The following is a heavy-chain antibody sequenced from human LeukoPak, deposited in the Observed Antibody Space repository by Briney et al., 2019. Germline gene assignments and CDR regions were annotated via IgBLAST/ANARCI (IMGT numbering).Heavy chain of an antibody. CDR3: ARGWLAETTVVTPYNY. V-gene: IGHV1-69*13. Sequence: SVKVSCKASGYTFTSYYMHWVRQAPGQGLEWMGGITPIFRTPNYAQKFQGRVTITAVESMSTAYMELSSLRSEDTAVYYCARGWLAETTVVTPYNYWGQGTLVTVSS. J-gene: IGHJ4*02. CDR2: ITPIFRTP. CDR1: GYTFTSYY. D-gene: IGHD2-21*02.